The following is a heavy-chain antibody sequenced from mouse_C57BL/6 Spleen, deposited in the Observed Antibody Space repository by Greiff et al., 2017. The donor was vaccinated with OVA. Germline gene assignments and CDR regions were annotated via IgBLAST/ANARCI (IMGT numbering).Heavy chain of an antibody. CDR1: GYTFTDYN. V-gene: IGHV1-18*01. CDR2: INPNNGGT. D-gene: IGHD3-2*02. J-gene: IGHJ2*01. Sequence: EVQVVESGPELVKPGASVKIPCKASGYTFTDYNMDWVKQSHGKSLEWIGDINPNNGGTIYNQKFKGKATLTVDKSSSTAYMELRSLTSEDTAVYYCAREDSSGYNYWGQGTTLTVSS. CDR3: AREDSSGYNY.